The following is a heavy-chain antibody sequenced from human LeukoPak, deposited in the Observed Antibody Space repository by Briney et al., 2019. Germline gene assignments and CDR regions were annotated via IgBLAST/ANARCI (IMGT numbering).Heavy chain of an antibody. J-gene: IGHJ4*02. CDR3: ARVSRTQTTIFGVAQFDY. V-gene: IGHV3-30-3*01. CDR2: ISYDGSNK. D-gene: IGHD3-3*01. CDR1: GFTFSSYA. Sequence: GGSLRLSCAASGFTFSSYAMHWVRRAPGKGLEWVAVISYDGSNKYYADSVKGRFTISRDNSKNTLYLQMNSLRAEDTAVYYCARVSRTQTTIFGVAQFDYWGQGTLVTVSS.